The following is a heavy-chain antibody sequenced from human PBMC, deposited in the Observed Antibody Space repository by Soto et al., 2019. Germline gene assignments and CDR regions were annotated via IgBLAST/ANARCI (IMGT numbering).Heavy chain of an antibody. J-gene: IGHJ6*02. V-gene: IGHV5-51*01. CDR3: SSTYYYGSGLPLDV. Sequence: RESLQISGKGSGCSFTSYWIGWVRQMHGKGLEWMGIIYPGDSDTRYSPSFQGQVTISADKSISTAYLQWSSLKASDTAMYYCSSTYYYGSGLPLDVWGQGTTVTVSS. CDR1: GCSFTSYW. D-gene: IGHD3-10*01. CDR2: IYPGDSDT.